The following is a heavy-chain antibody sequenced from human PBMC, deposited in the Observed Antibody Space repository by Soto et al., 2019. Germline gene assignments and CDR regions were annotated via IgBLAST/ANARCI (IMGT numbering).Heavy chain of an antibody. CDR3: TLYDALFFDF. Sequence: GSLRLSCAASGXTFNTFKMNWVRQAPGKGLELVSDITNNDYTAYADSVKCRFTISRYNAKKSLYMQMESLGAEDTAVYYCTLYDALFFDFWSQGALAPVSS. V-gene: IGHV3-21*01. D-gene: IGHD2-8*01. J-gene: IGHJ4*02. CDR1: GXTFNTFK. CDR2: ITNNDYT.